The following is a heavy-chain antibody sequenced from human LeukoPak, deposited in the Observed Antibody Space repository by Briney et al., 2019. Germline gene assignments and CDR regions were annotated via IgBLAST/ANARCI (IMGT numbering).Heavy chain of an antibody. CDR3: ARGFTMVRGVLTNHYYYYGMDV. CDR1: GYTFTSYA. D-gene: IGHD3-10*01. J-gene: IGHJ6*04. Sequence: ASVKFSCKASGYTFTSYAMNWVRQAPGQGLEWMGWINTNTGNPTYAQGFTGRFVFSLDTSVSTAYLQICSLKAEDTAVYYCARGFTMVRGVLTNHYYYYGMDVWGKGTTVTVSS. CDR2: INTNTGNP. V-gene: IGHV7-4-1*01.